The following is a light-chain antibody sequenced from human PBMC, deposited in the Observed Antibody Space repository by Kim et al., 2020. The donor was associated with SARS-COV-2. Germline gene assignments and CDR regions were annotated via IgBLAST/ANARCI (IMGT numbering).Light chain of an antibody. V-gene: IGKV1-5*03. CDR3: QQYHSHST. CDR1: QDVHIW. J-gene: IGKJ1*01. CDR2: KSY. Sequence: PASVGDTVTITCRASQDVHIWLAWYQLKPGQVPQLLIHKSYELQAGVPSRFRGGGSGTQFTLTIDSLQPGDFATYCCQQYHSHSTFGQGTKVDIK.